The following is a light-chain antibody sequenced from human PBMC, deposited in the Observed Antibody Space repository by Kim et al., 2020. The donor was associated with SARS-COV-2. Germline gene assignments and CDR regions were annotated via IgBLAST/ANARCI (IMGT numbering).Light chain of an antibody. CDR1: RSDVGRYNY. Sequence: QLITISCTDTRSDVGRYNYVSWYQQHPVTAPKLLIYGVTNRPSGVSNRFSGSKSGNTASLIISGLQAEDEADYYCSSYTASSTLVFGGGTQLTVL. V-gene: IGLV2-14*03. J-gene: IGLJ3*02. CDR3: SSYTASSTLV. CDR2: GVT.